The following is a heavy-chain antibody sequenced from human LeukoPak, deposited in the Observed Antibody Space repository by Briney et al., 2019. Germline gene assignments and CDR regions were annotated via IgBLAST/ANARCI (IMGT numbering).Heavy chain of an antibody. D-gene: IGHD6-19*01. V-gene: IGHV1-46*01. CDR2: ISPSGGST. CDR3: ARDIAVAGRGYNWFDP. J-gene: IGHJ5*02. CDR1: GYTFTSNY. Sequence: AASVKVSCKAFGYTFTSNYMHWVRQAPGQGPEWMGVISPSGGSTTYAQKFQGRVTLTRDMSISTAYMELSRLRSDDTAVYYCARDIAVAGRGYNWFDPWGQGTLVTVSS.